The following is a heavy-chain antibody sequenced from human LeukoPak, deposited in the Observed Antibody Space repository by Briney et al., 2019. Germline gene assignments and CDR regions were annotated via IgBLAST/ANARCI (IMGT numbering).Heavy chain of an antibody. CDR3: ARRGSNQEYFDY. D-gene: IGHD3-16*01. CDR2: IYPRDSDT. J-gene: IGHJ4*02. V-gene: IGHV5-51*01. CDR1: GYSFPNYW. Sequence: GESLKISCKGSGYSFPNYWIAWVRQMPGKGLEWMGIIYPRDSDTRYSPSFEGQVTISVDKSISTAFLQWSSLKASDSAMYYCARRGSNQEYFDYWGQGTLVTVSS.